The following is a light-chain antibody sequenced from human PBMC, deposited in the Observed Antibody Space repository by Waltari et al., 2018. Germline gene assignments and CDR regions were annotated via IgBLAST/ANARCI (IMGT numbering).Light chain of an antibody. J-gene: IGKJ4*01. CDR2: DAS. CDR3: QQYNNWPPLT. CDR1: QSISRH. V-gene: IGKV3D-15*01. Sequence: VMTQSPATLFVSPGEGATLSCRASQSISRHVTWYHHKSGQAPRLLIFDASARATGIPARFSGSGAGTEFTLTISRLQSEDVGVYYCQQYNNWPPLTFGGGTKVEIK.